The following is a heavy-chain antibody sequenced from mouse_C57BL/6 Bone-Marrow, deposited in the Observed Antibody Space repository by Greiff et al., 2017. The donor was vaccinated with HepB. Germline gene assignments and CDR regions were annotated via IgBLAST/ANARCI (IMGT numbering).Heavy chain of an antibody. CDR1: GFSFNTYA. CDR3: VRHGYYGSSYAYAMDD. CDR2: IRSKSNNYAT. J-gene: IGHJ4*01. Sequence: EVQLVESGGGLVQPKGSLKLSCAASGFSFNTYAMNWVRQAPGKGLEWVARIRSKSNNYATYYADSVKDRFTISRDDSESMLYLQMNNMKTEDTAMYYCVRHGYYGSSYAYAMDDWGQGTSVTVSS. D-gene: IGHD1-1*01. V-gene: IGHV10-1*01.